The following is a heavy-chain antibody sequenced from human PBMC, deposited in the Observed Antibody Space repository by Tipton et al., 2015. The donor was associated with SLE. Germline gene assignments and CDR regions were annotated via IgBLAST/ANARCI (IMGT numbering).Heavy chain of an antibody. CDR3: ARVCLPCYCGGGLPSDWYFDL. CDR2: IYYSGST. J-gene: IGHJ2*01. V-gene: IGHV4-39*07. CDR1: GGSISSSSYY. D-gene: IGHD2-21*01. Sequence: TLSLTCTVSGGSISSSSYYWGWIRQPPGKGLEWIGSIYYSGSTYYNPSLKSRVTISVDTSKNQFSLKLSSVTAADTAVYYCARVCLPCYCGGGLPSDWYFDLWGRGTLVTVSS.